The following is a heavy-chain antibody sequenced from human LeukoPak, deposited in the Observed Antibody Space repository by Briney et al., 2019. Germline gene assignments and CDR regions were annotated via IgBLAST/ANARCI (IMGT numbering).Heavy chain of an antibody. J-gene: IGHJ4*02. CDR2: IYYSGST. Sequence: PSETLSLTCTVSGGSISSYYWSWIRQPPGKGLEWIGYIYYSGSTNYNPSLKRRVTISVDTSKNQFSLKLSSVTAAGTAVYYCARGAAMVGYWGQGTLVTVSS. D-gene: IGHD5-18*01. CDR1: GGSISSYY. CDR3: ARGAAMVGY. V-gene: IGHV4-59*01.